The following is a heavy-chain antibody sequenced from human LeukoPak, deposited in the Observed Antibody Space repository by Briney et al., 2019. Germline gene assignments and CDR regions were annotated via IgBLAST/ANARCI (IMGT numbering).Heavy chain of an antibody. CDR1: GYTYTRYD. CDR2: IRAYNGNT. J-gene: IGHJ1*01. Sequence: GASVRVFCEVSGYTYTRYDIHGATRATGQGLECVRCIRAYNGNTNYTQKLGGSDTMTTDTYTSTVYGELRRLRSDDTAVYYCARVADYAEYFQHWGQGTLVTVSS. CDR3: ARVADYAEYFQH. D-gene: IGHD4-17*01. V-gene: IGHV1-18*01.